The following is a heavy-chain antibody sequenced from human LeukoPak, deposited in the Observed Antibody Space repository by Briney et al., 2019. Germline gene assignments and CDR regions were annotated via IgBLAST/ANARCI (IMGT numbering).Heavy chain of an antibody. V-gene: IGHV4-39*01. CDR2: IHHSGST. Sequence: SETLSLTCTVSGGSISSGSYYWGWIRQPPGKGLEWIGSIHHSGSTYYNPPLKSRVTISVDTSKNQFSLKLSSVTAADTAVYYCARLLGYCTNGVCPARYWGQGTLVTVSS. CDR3: ARLLGYCTNGVCPARY. D-gene: IGHD2-8*01. J-gene: IGHJ4*02. CDR1: GGSISSGSYY.